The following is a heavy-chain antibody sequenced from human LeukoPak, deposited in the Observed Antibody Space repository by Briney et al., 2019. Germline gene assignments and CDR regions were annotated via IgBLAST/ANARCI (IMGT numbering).Heavy chain of an antibody. CDR2: IKSKTDGGAT. Sequence: GGSLRLSCAASGFTFSNAWMSWVRQAPGKGLEWVGRIKSKTDGGATDYAAPVKGRFTISRDDSKNTLYLQMNSLKTEDTAVYYCTTDRKGSGDYVLAFQDDAFDIWGQGTMVTVSS. J-gene: IGHJ3*02. D-gene: IGHD4-17*01. V-gene: IGHV3-15*01. CDR1: GFTFSNAW. CDR3: TTDRKGSGDYVLAFQDDAFDI.